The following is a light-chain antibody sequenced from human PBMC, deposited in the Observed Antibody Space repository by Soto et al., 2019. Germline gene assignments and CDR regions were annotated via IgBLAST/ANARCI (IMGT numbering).Light chain of an antibody. V-gene: IGKV2-30*01. J-gene: IGKJ1*01. CDR2: RTS. Sequence: DVVMTQSPLSLPVTLGQPASISCNSSQSLVYSDGNAYLNWFQQRPGQTPRRLIYRTSNRDSGVXDXXSGSGSVTDFTLKINGVEAEDVGVYYCRQGTRWPPSFGRGTNVEIK. CDR3: RQGTRWPPS. CDR1: QSLVYSDGNAY.